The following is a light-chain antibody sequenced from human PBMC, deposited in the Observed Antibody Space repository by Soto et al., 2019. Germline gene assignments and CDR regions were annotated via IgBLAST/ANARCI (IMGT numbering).Light chain of an antibody. CDR2: GNT. Sequence: QSVLTQPPSVPGAPGQRVTISCTGSSSNIGSTYDVQWYQQLPGTAPKLLIHGNTDRPSGVPDRFSGSKSGTSASLAITGLQADDEADYYGQSYDDSLSVHYVFGTGTKVTVL. J-gene: IGLJ1*01. V-gene: IGLV1-40*01. CDR3: QSYDDSLSVHYV. CDR1: SSNIGSTYD.